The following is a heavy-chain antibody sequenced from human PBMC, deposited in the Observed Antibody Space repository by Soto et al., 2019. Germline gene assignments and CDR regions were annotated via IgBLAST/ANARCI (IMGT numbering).Heavy chain of an antibody. CDR2: ISYDGSNK. Sequence: PGGSLRLSCAASGFTFSSYGMHWVRQAPGKGLEWVAVISYDGSNKYYADSVKGRFTISRDNSKNTLYLQMNSLGAEDTAVYYCAKDPSRLRLGELPYYFDYWGQGTLVTVSS. CDR1: GFTFSSYG. D-gene: IGHD3-16*01. J-gene: IGHJ4*02. V-gene: IGHV3-30*18. CDR3: AKDPSRLRLGELPYYFDY.